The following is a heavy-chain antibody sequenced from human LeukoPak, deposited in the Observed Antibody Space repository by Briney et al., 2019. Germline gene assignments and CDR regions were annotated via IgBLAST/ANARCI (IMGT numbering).Heavy chain of an antibody. D-gene: IGHD3/OR15-3a*01. CDR2: IKHDGSER. J-gene: IGHJ3*02. CDR3: AREDYDLLTGYHGDAFDI. CDR1: GFTFSTYW. V-gene: IGHV3-7*01. Sequence: GGSLRLSRAASGFTFSTYWMSWVRQAPGKGLEWVANIKHDGSERDYVDSVKGRFTISRDNAKNSLSLHMNSLRAEDTAVYYCAREDYDLLTGYHGDAFDIWGQGTMVTVSS.